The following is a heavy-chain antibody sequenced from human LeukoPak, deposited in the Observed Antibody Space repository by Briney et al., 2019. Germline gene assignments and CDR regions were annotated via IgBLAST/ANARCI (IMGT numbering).Heavy chain of an antibody. D-gene: IGHD1-14*01. J-gene: IGHJ3*02. Sequence: SETLSLTCTVSGGSISSYYWSWIRQPPGKGLEWIGYIYYSGSTNYNPSLKSRVTISVDTSKNQFSLKLSSVTAADTAVYYCARDPATTRAFDIWGQGKMVTVS. CDR2: IYYSGST. CDR1: GGSISSYY. CDR3: ARDPATTRAFDI. V-gene: IGHV4-59*01.